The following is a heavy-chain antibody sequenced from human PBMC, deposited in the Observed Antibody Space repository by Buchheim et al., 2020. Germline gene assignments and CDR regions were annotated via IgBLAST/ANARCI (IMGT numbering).Heavy chain of an antibody. Sequence: QVQLQESGPGLVKPSETLSLTCTVSGGSISSYYWSWIRQPPGKGLEWIGYIYYSGSTNYNPSLKSRVTISVDTSKNQFSLKLSSVTAADTAVYYCARDPTAMVPLGYFDYWGQGTL. CDR2: IYYSGST. V-gene: IGHV4-59*01. D-gene: IGHD5-18*01. CDR3: ARDPTAMVPLGYFDY. J-gene: IGHJ4*02. CDR1: GGSISSYY.